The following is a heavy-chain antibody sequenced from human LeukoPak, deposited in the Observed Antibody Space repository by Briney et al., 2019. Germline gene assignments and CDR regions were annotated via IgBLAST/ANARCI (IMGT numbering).Heavy chain of an antibody. CDR1: GXTFSNFG. V-gene: IGHV3-30*18. CDR2: ISYDGSNK. Sequence: GGSLRLSCAASGXTFSNFGMHWVRQAPGQGLEWVAVISYDGSNKYYADSVKGRFTISRDNSKNTLYLQMNSLRAEDTAVYYCAKASVYVYYGMDVWGQGTTVTVSS. D-gene: IGHD3-16*02. J-gene: IGHJ6*02. CDR3: AKASVYVYYGMDV.